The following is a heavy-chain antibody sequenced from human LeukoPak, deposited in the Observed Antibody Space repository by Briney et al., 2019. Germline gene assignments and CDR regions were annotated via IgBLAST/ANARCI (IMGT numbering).Heavy chain of an antibody. Sequence: PGGSLRLSCAASGFTFSSYEMNWVRQAPGKGLEWVSHISSSGSTIYYADSVKGRFTISRDNAKNSLYLQMNSLRAEDTAVYYCATTPSTYYYDSSGPSGYWGQGTLVTVSS. J-gene: IGHJ4*02. D-gene: IGHD3-22*01. CDR2: ISSSGSTI. V-gene: IGHV3-48*03. CDR1: GFTFSSYE. CDR3: ATTPSTYYYDSSGPSGY.